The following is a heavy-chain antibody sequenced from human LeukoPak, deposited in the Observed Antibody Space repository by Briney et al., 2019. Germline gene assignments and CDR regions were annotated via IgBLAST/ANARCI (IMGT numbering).Heavy chain of an antibody. CDR2: INPSGGST. CDR3: ARGAITYYYGSGSCSWFDP. CDR1: GYTFTSYY. Sequence: ASVKVSCKASGYTFTSYYMHWVRQAPGQGLEWMGIINPSGGSTSYAQKFQGRVTMTRDTSTSTAYMELSSLRSEDTAVYYCARGAITYYYGSGSCSWFDPWGQGTLVTVSS. J-gene: IGHJ5*02. V-gene: IGHV1-46*01. D-gene: IGHD3-10*01.